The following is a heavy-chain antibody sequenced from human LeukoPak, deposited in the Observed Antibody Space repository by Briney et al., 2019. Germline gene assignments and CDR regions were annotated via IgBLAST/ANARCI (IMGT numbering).Heavy chain of an antibody. V-gene: IGHV3-48*04. J-gene: IGHJ3*02. CDR3: AKRYCSGGSCYSADAFDI. CDR2: ISSSSSTI. D-gene: IGHD2-15*01. Sequence: GGSLRLSCAASGFTFSSYSMNWVRQAPGKGLEWVSYISSSSSTIYYADSVKGRFTISRDNAKNSLYLQMNSLRAEDTAVYYCAKRYCSGGSCYSADAFDIWGQGTMVTVSS. CDR1: GFTFSSYS.